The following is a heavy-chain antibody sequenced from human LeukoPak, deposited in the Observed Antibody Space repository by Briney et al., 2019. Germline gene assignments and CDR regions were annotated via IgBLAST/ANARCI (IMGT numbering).Heavy chain of an antibody. D-gene: IGHD2-15*01. CDR2: ISYDGSNK. CDR3: AKDSRGVVVVAADWFDP. CDR1: GFTFSSYG. Sequence: GALRLSCAASGFTFSSYGMHWVRQAPGKGLEWVAVISYDGSNKYYADSVKGRFTISRDNSKNTLYLQMNSLRAEDTAVYYCAKDSRGVVVVAADWFDPWGQGTLVTVSS. V-gene: IGHV3-30*18. J-gene: IGHJ5*02.